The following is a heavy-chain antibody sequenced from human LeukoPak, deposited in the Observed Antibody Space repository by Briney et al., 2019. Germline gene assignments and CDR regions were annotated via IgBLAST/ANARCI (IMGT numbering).Heavy chain of an antibody. V-gene: IGHV1-69*13. CDR2: IIPIFGTA. D-gene: IGHD1-26*01. Sequence: ASVKVSCKASGGAFSSYAISWVRQAPGQGLEWMGGIIPIFGTANYAQKFQGKVTITADESTSTAYMELSSLRSEDTAVYYCASPVGATPYYYYGMDVWGQGTTVTVSS. J-gene: IGHJ6*02. CDR3: ASPVGATPYYYYGMDV. CDR1: GGAFSSYA.